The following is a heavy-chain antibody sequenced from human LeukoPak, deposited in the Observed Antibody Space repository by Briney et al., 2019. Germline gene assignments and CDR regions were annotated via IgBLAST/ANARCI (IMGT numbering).Heavy chain of an antibody. CDR1: GDSVSSNSAA. CDR2: TYYRSKWYY. J-gene: IGHJ4*02. CDR3: ARDPRTPAFDY. Sequence: SQTLSLTSAISGDSVSSNSAAWSWVRQSPSRGLEWLGRTYYRSKWYYDYPVSVKSRITIIPDTSKNQFSLQLNSVTPEDTAVYYCARDPRTPAFDYWGQGTLVTVSS. D-gene: IGHD1-14*01. V-gene: IGHV6-1*01.